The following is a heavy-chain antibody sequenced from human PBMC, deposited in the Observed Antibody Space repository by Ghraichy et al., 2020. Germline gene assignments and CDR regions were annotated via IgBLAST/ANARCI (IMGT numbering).Heavy chain of an antibody. Sequence: GESLNISCAASGFTVSSNYMSWVRQAPGKGLEWVSVIYSGGSTYYADSVKGRFTISRDNSKNTLYLQMNSLRAEDTAVYYCARGDPLDTAMAFLDYWGQGTLVTVSS. CDR3: ARGDPLDTAMAFLDY. CDR1: GFTVSSNY. D-gene: IGHD5-18*01. CDR2: IYSGGST. J-gene: IGHJ4*02. V-gene: IGHV3-53*01.